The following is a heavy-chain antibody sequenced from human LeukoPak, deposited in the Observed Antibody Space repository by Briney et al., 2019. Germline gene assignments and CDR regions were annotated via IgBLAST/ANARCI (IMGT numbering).Heavy chain of an antibody. J-gene: IGHJ6*02. CDR1: GFIFDDYG. CDR3: AKDTDYYAGLDA. Sequence: GRSLRLSCTASGFIFDDYGVHWVRQGPGKGLEWVAGISWNSGSKGYADSVKGRFTISRDNAKYALYLEMSSLRTEDTALYYCAKDTDYYAGLDAWGQGTTVTVSS. D-gene: IGHD3-10*01. CDR2: ISWNSGSK. V-gene: IGHV3-9*01.